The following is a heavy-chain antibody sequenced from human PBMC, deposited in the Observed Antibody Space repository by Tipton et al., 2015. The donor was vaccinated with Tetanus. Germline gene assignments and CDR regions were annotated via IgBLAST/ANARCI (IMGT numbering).Heavy chain of an antibody. CDR3: AREADCSGGSCFSGDFDN. CDR1: GFIFSSYG. V-gene: IGHV3-33*01. Sequence: SLRLPCAASGFIFSSYGIHWVRQAPGKGLEWLAVSWYDGTDKYYADSVKGRFTISRDNSKNTLYLQMNSLRAEDTAVYYCAREADCSGGSCFSGDFDNWGQGTQVTVSS. D-gene: IGHD2-15*01. CDR2: SWYDGTDK. J-gene: IGHJ4*02.